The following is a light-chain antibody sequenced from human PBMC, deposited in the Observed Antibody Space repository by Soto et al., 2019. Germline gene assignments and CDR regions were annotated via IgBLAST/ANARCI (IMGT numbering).Light chain of an antibody. Sequence: EIVLTQSPGTLSLSPGERATLSCRASQSVSGSSLAWYQLKPGQAPRLLISGASSRATGVPDRFSGSESGTDFTFLISLLEPEDFGMYYCHQYGSFPHTFGQGTELET. V-gene: IGKV3-20*01. J-gene: IGKJ2*01. CDR1: QSVSGSS. CDR3: HQYGSFPHT. CDR2: GAS.